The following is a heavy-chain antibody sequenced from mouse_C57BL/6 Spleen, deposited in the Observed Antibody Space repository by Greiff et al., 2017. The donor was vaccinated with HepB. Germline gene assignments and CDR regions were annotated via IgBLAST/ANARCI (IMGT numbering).Heavy chain of an antibody. D-gene: IGHD1-1*01. CDR3: ARKKVLLRHYFDY. V-gene: IGHV1-80*01. CDR1: GYAFSSYW. J-gene: IGHJ2*01. Sequence: QVQLQQSGAELVKPGASVKISCKASGYAFSSYWMNWVKQRPGKGLEWIGQIYPGDGDTNYNGKFKGKATLTADKSSSTAYMQLSSLTSEDSAVYFCARKKVLLRHYFDYWGQGTTLTVSS. CDR2: IYPGDGDT.